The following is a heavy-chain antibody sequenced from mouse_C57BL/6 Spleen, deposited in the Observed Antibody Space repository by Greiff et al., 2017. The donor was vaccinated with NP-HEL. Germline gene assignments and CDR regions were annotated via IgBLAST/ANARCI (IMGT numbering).Heavy chain of an antibody. J-gene: IGHJ2*01. V-gene: IGHV1-77*01. CDR1: GYTFTDYY. CDR2: IGPGRGST. Sequence: VKVVESGAELVKPGASVKISCKASGYTFTDYYINWVKQRPGPGLEWIGKIGPGRGSTYYNEKFQGKATLTAEQSSRPASMQRSSLTSEDSAVYFCARGDYSSSPYVDYWGQGTTLTVSS. D-gene: IGHD1-1*01. CDR3: ARGDYSSSPYVDY.